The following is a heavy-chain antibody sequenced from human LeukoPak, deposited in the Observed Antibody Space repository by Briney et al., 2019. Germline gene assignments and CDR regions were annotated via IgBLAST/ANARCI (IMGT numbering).Heavy chain of an antibody. Sequence: GGSLRLSCAASGYTFSSYWMSWVRQAPGKGLEWVANIKQDGSEKYYVDSVKGRFTISRDNAKNSLYLQMNSLRAEDTAVYYCARPPYGSGSYYKVPDFDYWGQGTLVTVSS. CDR2: IKQDGSEK. CDR3: ARPPYGSGSYYKVPDFDY. CDR1: GYTFSSYW. V-gene: IGHV3-7*01. J-gene: IGHJ4*02. D-gene: IGHD3-10*01.